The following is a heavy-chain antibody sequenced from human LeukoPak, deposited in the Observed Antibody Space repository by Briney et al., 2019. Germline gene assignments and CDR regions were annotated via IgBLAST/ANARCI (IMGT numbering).Heavy chain of an antibody. V-gene: IGHV4-38-2*02. CDR2: IFHSGST. CDR3: ARDTGSGSYHYYYYGMDV. J-gene: IGHJ6*02. D-gene: IGHD1-26*01. Sequence: SQTLSLTCTVSGYSISSGYYWGWIRQPPGKGLEWIGSIFHSGSTYYNPSLKSRVTISVDTSKNQFSLKLSSVTAADTAVYYCARDTGSGSYHYYYYGMDVWGQGTTVTVSS. CDR1: GYSISSGYY.